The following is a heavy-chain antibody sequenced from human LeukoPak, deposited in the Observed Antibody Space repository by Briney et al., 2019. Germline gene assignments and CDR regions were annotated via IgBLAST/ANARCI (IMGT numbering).Heavy chain of an antibody. CDR3: AREVGYSNLNWFDP. J-gene: IGHJ5*02. Sequence: GGSLRLSCAASGFTFSSYAMSWVRQAPGKGLEWVSGISGSDGSTNYADSVKGRFTISRENSKNTLYLQMNSLRAEDTAVYYCAREVGYSNLNWFDPWGQGTLVTVSS. CDR2: ISGSDGST. D-gene: IGHD5-18*01. CDR1: GFTFSSYA. V-gene: IGHV3-23*01.